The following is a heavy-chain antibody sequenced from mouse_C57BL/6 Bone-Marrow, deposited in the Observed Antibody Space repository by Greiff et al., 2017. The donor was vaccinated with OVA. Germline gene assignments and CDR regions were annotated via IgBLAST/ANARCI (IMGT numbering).Heavy chain of an antibody. V-gene: IGHV1-54*01. Sequence: QVQLQQSGAELVRPGTSVKVSCKASGYAFTNYLIEWVKQRPGQGLEWIGVINPGSGGTNYNEKFKGKATLTADKSSSTAYMQLSSLTSEDSAVYFGARPGSSYDYYARDYWGQGTSVTVSS. CDR3: ARPGSSYDYYARDY. D-gene: IGHD1-1*01. CDR2: INPGSGGT. J-gene: IGHJ4*01. CDR1: GYAFTNYL.